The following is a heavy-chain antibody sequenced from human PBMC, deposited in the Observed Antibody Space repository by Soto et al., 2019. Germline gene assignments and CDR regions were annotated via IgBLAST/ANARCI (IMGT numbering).Heavy chain of an antibody. CDR2: ISYDGSNK. D-gene: IGHD2-15*01. V-gene: IGHV3-30-3*01. CDR3: ARGWGAVAAVMDV. CDR1: GFTFSSYA. J-gene: IGHJ6*02. Sequence: PGGTLRLSCAASGFTFSSYAMHWVRQAPGKGLEWVAVISYDGSNKYYADSVKGRFTISRDNSKNTLYLQMNSLRAEDTAVYYCARGWGAVAAVMDVWGQVTTFTVS.